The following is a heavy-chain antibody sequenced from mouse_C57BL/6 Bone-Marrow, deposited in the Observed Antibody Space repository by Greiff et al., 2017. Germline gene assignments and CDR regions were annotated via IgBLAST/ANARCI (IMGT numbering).Heavy chain of an antibody. V-gene: IGHV5-15*01. Sequence: EVQGVESGGGLVQPGGSLKLSCAASGFTFSDYGMAWVRQAPRKGPEWVAFISNLAYSIYYADTVTGRFTISSENAKNTLYLEMSSLRSEDTAVYYCARRRWYFDVWGTGTTVTVSS. J-gene: IGHJ1*03. CDR2: ISNLAYSI. CDR3: ARRRWYFDV. CDR1: GFTFSDYG.